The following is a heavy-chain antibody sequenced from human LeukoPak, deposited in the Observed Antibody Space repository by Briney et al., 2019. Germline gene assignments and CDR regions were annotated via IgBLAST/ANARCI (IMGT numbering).Heavy chain of an antibody. CDR3: ARDAYYYDSTGYYLLDY. J-gene: IGHJ4*02. CDR1: GGSFSGYY. Sequence: PSETLSLTCAVYGGSFSGYYWSWIRQPPGKGLEWIGEIVHSGSTYYNPSLKSRVTMSVDTSKDQFSLKLSSVTAADTAMYYCARDAYYYDSTGYYLLDYWGQGTLVTVSS. V-gene: IGHV4-34*12. D-gene: IGHD3-22*01. CDR2: IVHSGST.